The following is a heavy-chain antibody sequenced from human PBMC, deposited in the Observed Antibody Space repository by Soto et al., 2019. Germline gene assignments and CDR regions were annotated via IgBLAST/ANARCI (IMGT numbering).Heavy chain of an antibody. J-gene: IGHJ6*02. CDR1: GGSISSSSYY. Sequence: PAETLSLTCTVSGGSISSSSYYWGWIRQPPGKGLEGIGSIYYSGSTYYTPSRKSRLTISVDTSKNQFSLKLSSVTAADTAVYYCSAHVVVTAIPDYFYYYCMDVWGQGTTVTVSS. D-gene: IGHD2-21*02. CDR2: IYYSGST. CDR3: SAHVVVTAIPDYFYYYCMDV. V-gene: IGHV4-39*01.